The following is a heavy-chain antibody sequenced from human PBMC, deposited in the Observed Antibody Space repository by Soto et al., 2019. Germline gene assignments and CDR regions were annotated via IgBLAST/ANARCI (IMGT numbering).Heavy chain of an antibody. J-gene: IGHJ6*02. Sequence: QVQLVESGGGVVQPGRSLRLSCAASGFTFSNYAMHWVRQAPGKGLEWVAVISYDGSNEYYADSVKGRFTISRDNSKKTLYLQMNSLRAEDTAVYYCAKVEGGYYYYGMDVWGQGTTVTVSS. CDR1: GFTFSNYA. V-gene: IGHV3-30*18. CDR3: AKVEGGYYYYGMDV. D-gene: IGHD3-16*01. CDR2: ISYDGSNE.